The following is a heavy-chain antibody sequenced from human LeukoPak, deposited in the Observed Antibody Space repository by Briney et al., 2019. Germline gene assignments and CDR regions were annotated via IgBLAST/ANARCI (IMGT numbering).Heavy chain of an antibody. D-gene: IGHD6-19*01. CDR1: WFTLSSYS. V-gene: IGHV3-74*01. CDR2: ISKDGTTT. Sequence: SGGSLRLSCWASWFTLSSYSMNWARQAPGKGLVWVARISKDGTTTNYADPVKGRFTISRDNALHTLHLQNNSLRACERHMYYYPPVAVGCKVPWGQGTLVTVSS. CDR3: PPVAVGCKVP. J-gene: IGHJ5*02.